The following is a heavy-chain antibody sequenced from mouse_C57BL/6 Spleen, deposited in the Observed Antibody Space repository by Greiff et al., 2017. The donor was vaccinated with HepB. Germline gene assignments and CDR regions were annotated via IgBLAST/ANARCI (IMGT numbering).Heavy chain of an antibody. V-gene: IGHV1-47*01. CDR3: ATYGSSIYAMDY. Sequence: VQLQQSGAELVKPGASVKMSCKASGYTFTTYPIEWMKQNHGKSLEWIGNFHPYNDDTKYNEKFKGKATLTVEKSSSTVYLELSRLISDDSAVYSCATYGSSIYAMDYWGQGTSVTVSS. J-gene: IGHJ4*01. CDR2: FHPYNDDT. CDR1: GYTFTTYP. D-gene: IGHD1-1*01.